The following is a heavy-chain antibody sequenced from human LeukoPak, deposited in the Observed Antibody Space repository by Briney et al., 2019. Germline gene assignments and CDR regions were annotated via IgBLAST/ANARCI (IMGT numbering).Heavy chain of an antibody. CDR2: IKDKTDGGTT. V-gene: IGHV3-15*01. J-gene: IGHJ4*02. CDR3: TTNSKTYYDILTGFLFLD. CDR1: GFSFINAW. Sequence: GGSLRLSCAASGFSFINAWMTWARQAPGKGLEWVGRIKDKTDGGTTDYAAPVKGRFTISRDDSKNTLYLQMNSLKTEDTAVYYCTTNSKTYYDILTGFLFLDWGQGTLVTVSS. D-gene: IGHD3-9*01.